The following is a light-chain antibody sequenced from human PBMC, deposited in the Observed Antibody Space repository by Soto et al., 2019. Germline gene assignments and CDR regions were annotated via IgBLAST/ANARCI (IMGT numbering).Light chain of an antibody. CDR3: QQYGSSPWT. CDR1: QSVSSNY. Sequence: EIVLTQSPGTLSLSPGERATLSCRASQSVSSNYLALYQQKPGQAPRPLIYGASSRATGIPDRFSGSGAETDFTLTISRLEPEDFAVYYCQQYGSSPWTFGQGTKVEIK. J-gene: IGKJ1*01. V-gene: IGKV3-20*01. CDR2: GAS.